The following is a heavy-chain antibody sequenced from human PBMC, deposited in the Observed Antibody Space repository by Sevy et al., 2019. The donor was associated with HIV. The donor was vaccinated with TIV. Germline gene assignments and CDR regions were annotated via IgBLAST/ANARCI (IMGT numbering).Heavy chain of an antibody. Sequence: ASVKVSCKASGYTFTNYGVSWVRQAPGQGLEWMGWISGYNGDTNYAQKVQGRLTLTTDTSTSKAYMELRSLRSDDTALYYCAKDSPWVGATSRSFEYWGQGTLVTVSS. V-gene: IGHV1-18*01. J-gene: IGHJ4*02. CDR2: ISGYNGDT. CDR3: AKDSPWVGATSRSFEY. D-gene: IGHD1-26*01. CDR1: GYTFTNYG.